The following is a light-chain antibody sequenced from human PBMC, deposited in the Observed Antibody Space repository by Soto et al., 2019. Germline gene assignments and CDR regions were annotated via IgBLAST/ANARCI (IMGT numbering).Light chain of an antibody. Sequence: EVVMTQSPGTLSASPGERATLSCRASQSVSSNLAWFQQKPGQPPRLLIYGASTRATGTPARFSGSGSGTEFTLTISSLQSEDFSVYYCQQYNTWPRTFGQGTKVEIK. CDR3: QQYNTWPRT. CDR1: QSVSSN. V-gene: IGKV3-15*01. CDR2: GAS. J-gene: IGKJ1*01.